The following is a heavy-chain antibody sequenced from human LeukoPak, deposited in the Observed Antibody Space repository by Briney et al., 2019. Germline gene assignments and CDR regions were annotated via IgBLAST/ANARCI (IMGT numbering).Heavy chain of an antibody. CDR2: INSNTGGT. CDR3: ARGVFTAVTGGHEYYFDY. D-gene: IGHD6-19*01. CDR1: GNTFTGYY. V-gene: IGHV1-2*02. Sequence: ASVKVSCKASGNTFTGYYIHWVRQAPGQGLEWMGWINSNTGGTNYAQKFHGRVTMTRDTSISTAYMELSRLRSDDTAVYYCARGVFTAVTGGHEYYFDYWGQGTLVTVSS. J-gene: IGHJ4*02.